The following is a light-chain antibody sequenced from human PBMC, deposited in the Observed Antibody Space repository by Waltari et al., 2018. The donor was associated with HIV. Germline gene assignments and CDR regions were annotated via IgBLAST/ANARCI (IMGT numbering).Light chain of an antibody. CDR1: SSDDESYNL. Sequence: QSALTQPASVSGSPGQSTTISCTGTSSDDESYNLVPWYQQHPDKPPKLIIYDVTKRPSGVPNRFAGSKSGNTASLTISGLQTEDEADYYCCSYAGSRSVVFGGGTMLTVL. V-gene: IGLV2-23*02. CDR3: CSYAGSRSVV. CDR2: DVT. J-gene: IGLJ2*01.